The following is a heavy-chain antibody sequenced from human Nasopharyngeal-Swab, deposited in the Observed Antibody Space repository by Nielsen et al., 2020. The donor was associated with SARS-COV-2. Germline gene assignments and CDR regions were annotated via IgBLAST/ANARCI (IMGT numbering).Heavy chain of an antibody. CDR2: VSTSGTYI. J-gene: IGHJ3*01. Sequence: GESLKISCAASGFTFSSYSMNWVRQAPGKGLEWVSSVSTSGTYIYYADSVKGRFTISRENAKNSLYLQMNSLGAEDTAVYYCLRGDSRDVWGQGTMVTVSS. CDR3: LRGDSRDV. CDR1: GFTFSSYS. V-gene: IGHV3-21*01. D-gene: IGHD3-22*01.